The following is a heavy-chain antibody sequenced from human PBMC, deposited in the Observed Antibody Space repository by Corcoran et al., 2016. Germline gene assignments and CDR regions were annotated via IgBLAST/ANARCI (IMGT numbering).Heavy chain of an antibody. CDR2: IIPIFGTA. CDR1: GGTFSSYA. CDR3: ARGVPSRGPRDYYYYGMDV. D-gene: IGHD6-19*01. V-gene: IGHV1-69*01. J-gene: IGHJ6*02. Sequence: QVQLVQSGAEVKKPGSSVKVSCKASGGTFSSYAISWVRQAPGQGLEWMGGIIPIFGTANYAQKFQGRVTITADESTSTAYMELSSLRSEDTAVYYCARGVPSRGPRDYYYYGMDVWGQGTTVTISS.